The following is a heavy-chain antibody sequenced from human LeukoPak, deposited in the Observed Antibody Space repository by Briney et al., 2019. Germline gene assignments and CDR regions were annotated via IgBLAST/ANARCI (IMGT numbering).Heavy chain of an antibody. CDR2: INPNSGGT. D-gene: IGHD1-26*01. J-gene: IGHJ4*02. V-gene: IGHV1-2*02. CDR3: ARDWSHGSIIVGAMYYFDY. CDR1: GYTFTGYY. Sequence: APVKVSCKASGYTFTGYYMHWVRQAPGQGLEWMGWINPNSGGTNYAQTLRGRVSMTRDTSMSTAYMELTRMRSDDTAVYYCARDWSHGSIIVGAMYYFDYWGQGTLVTVSS.